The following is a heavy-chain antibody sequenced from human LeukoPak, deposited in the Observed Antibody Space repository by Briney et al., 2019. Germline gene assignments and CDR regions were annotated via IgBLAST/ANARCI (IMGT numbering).Heavy chain of an antibody. CDR3: ARDPDY. CDR2: IHHSGST. V-gene: IGHV4-34*01. CDR1: GGSFSGYY. Sequence: SETLSLTCAVYGGSFSGYYWSWIRQPPGKGLEWIGEIHHSGSTNYNPSFKSRVTISVDTSKKQFSLKLSSVTAADTAVYYCARDPDYWGQGTLVTVSS. J-gene: IGHJ4*02.